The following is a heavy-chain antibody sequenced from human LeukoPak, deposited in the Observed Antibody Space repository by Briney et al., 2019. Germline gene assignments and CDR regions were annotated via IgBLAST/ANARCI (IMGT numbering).Heavy chain of an antibody. CDR1: GGSNSSGGYS. D-gene: IGHD4-17*01. CDR2: IYHSGST. J-gene: IGHJ4*02. V-gene: IGHV4-30-2*01. CDR3: ARGKTLDYGDPPPLGY. Sequence: SQTLSLTCAVSGGSNSSGGYSWSWIRQPPGKGLEWIGYIYHSGSTYHNPSLKSRVTISVDRSKNQFSLKLSSVTAADMAVYYCARGKTLDYGDPPPLGYWGQGTLVTVSS.